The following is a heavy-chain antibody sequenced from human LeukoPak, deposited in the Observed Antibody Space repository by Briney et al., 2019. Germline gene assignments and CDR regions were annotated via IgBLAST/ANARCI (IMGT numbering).Heavy chain of an antibody. CDR2: ISAYNGNT. Sequence: GASVKVSCKASGYTFTSYGISWVRQAPGQGLEWMGWISAYNGNTNYAQKLQGRVTMTTDTSTSTAYMELRSLRSDDTAVYYCARVQGSERYFDWLSYYYYYMDVWGKGTTVTVSS. D-gene: IGHD3-9*01. V-gene: IGHV1-18*01. CDR1: GYTFTSYG. J-gene: IGHJ6*03. CDR3: ARVQGSERYFDWLSYYYYYMDV.